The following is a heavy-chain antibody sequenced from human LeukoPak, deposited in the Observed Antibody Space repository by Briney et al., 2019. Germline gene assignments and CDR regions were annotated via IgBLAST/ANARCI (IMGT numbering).Heavy chain of an antibody. V-gene: IGHV3-15*01. CDR2: IKSKTDGGTT. D-gene: IGHD3-3*01. CDR3: TTGVVMSYFDY. Sequence: GGSLRLSCAASGFTFSNAWMSWVRQAPGKGLEWVGRIKSKTDGGTTDYAAPVKGRFTTSRDDSKNTLYLQMNSLKTEDTAVYYCTTGVVMSYFDYWGQGTLVTVSS. CDR1: GFTFSNAW. J-gene: IGHJ4*02.